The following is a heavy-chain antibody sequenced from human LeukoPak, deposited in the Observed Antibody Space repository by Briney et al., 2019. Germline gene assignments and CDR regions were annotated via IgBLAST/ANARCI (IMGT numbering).Heavy chain of an antibody. D-gene: IGHD6-13*01. CDR3: VLGGAGGIRDVAYDI. Sequence: PGGSLRLSCAASGFTYSSYSMNWFRQAPGKGLDWVSSISSTSIHINYADSVNGRFTISRDNAENSLYLQMNSLRAEDTAVYYCVLGGAGGIRDVAYDIWGQGTMVTVSS. CDR2: ISSTSIHI. CDR1: GFTYSSYS. J-gene: IGHJ3*02. V-gene: IGHV3-21*01.